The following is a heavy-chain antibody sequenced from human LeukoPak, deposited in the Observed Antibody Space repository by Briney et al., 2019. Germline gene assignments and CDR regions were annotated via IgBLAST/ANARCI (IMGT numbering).Heavy chain of an antibody. V-gene: IGHV4-34*01. CDR2: INHSGST. D-gene: IGHD4-23*01. CDR1: GGSFSGYY. CDR3: ARGTDDYGGNSPGAFDV. Sequence: PSETLSLTCAVYGGSFSGYYWSWIRQPPGKGLEWIGEINHSGSTNYNPSLKSRVAISVDTSKNQFSLKLSSVTAADTAVYYCARGTDDYGGNSPGAFDVWGQGTMVTVFS. J-gene: IGHJ3*01.